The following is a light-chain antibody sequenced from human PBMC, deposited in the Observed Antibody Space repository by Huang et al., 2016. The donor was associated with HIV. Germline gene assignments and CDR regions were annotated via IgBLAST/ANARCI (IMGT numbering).Light chain of an antibody. CDR2: GAS. J-gene: IGKJ1*01. V-gene: IGKV3-15*01. CDR1: QSVSSN. Sequence: MVMTQSPATLSVSPGERATLSCRASQSVSSNLAWYQQKPGQAPRLLIYGASTRATDIPPRFSGTGSGTEFTLTISSLQSEDFAVYYCQQYNNWPRTFGQGTKVEIK. CDR3: QQYNNWPRT.